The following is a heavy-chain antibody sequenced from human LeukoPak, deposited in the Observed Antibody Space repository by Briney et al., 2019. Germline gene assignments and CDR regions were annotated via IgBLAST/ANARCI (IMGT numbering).Heavy chain of an antibody. V-gene: IGHV3-30-3*01. J-gene: IGHJ6*02. Sequence: GGSLRLSCAASGFTFSSYWMSWVRQAPGKGLEWVAVISYDGSNKYYADSVKGRFTISRDNSENTLYLQMNSLRVEDTAVYYCARDGAYYDTLTEAYYYYGMDVWGQGTTVTVSS. CDR3: ARDGAYYDTLTEAYYYYGMDV. CDR1: GFTFSSYW. CDR2: ISYDGSNK. D-gene: IGHD3-9*01.